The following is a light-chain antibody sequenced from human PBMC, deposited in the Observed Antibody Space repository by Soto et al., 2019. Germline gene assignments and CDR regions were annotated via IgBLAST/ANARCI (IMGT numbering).Light chain of an antibody. J-gene: IGKJ1*01. CDR3: HQYNTYSQT. Sequence: DIQMTQSPPTLPASVGDRVTLTCRASQSISGWLAWYQQKPGKAPKLLIYDASTLESGVPSRFSGSGSGTEFTLTISSLQPEDFATYYCHQYNTYSQTFGQGTKVDIK. CDR1: QSISGW. V-gene: IGKV1-5*01. CDR2: DAS.